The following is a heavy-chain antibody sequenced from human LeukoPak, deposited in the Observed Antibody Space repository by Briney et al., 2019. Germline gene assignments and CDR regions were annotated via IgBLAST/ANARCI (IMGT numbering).Heavy chain of an antibody. D-gene: IGHD6-19*01. CDR2: IRNKVRGYTT. V-gene: IGHV3-72*01. CDR3: ARGAVAGTNWYFDY. Sequence: GGSLGLSCAASGFIFRDHYMDWVRQAPGRGREWVARIRNKVRGYTTEYAASVQGRFTISRDDSSNSLYLQMSSLKTEDTAVYFCARGAVAGTNWYFDYWGQGTLVAVSS. CDR1: GFIFRDHY. J-gene: IGHJ4*02.